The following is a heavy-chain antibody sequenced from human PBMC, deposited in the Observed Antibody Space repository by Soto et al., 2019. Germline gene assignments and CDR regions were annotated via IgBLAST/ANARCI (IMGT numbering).Heavy chain of an antibody. V-gene: IGHV4-34*01. CDR2: INHSGST. J-gene: IGHJ4*02. Sequence: QVQLQQWGAGLLKPSETLSLTCAVYGGSFSGYYWSWIRQPPGKGLEWIGEINHSGSTNYNPSLKSRVTISVDTSKNQFSLKLSSVTAADTAVYYCAREFPGYCSSTSCYAPSAFDYWGQGTLVTVSS. CDR3: AREFPGYCSSTSCYAPSAFDY. CDR1: GGSFSGYY. D-gene: IGHD2-2*01.